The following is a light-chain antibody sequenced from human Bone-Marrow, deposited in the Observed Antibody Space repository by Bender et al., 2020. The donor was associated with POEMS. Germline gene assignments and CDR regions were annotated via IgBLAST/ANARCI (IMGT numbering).Light chain of an antibody. Sequence: QSALTQPASVSGSPGQSITISCTGTSSDIGSYDLVSWYQQEPGKAPKLMIYEDSRRPSGVSNRFSGSKSGNTASLTISGLQAEDEADYYCCSYAGSTTFIFGGGTRVTVL. CDR2: EDS. V-gene: IGLV2-23*01. J-gene: IGLJ2*01. CDR3: CSYAGSTTFI. CDR1: SSDIGSYDL.